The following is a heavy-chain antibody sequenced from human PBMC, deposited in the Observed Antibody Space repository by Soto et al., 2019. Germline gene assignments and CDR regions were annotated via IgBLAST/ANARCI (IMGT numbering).Heavy chain of an antibody. Sequence: PGGSLRLSCAASGFTFSSYAMSWVRQAPGKGLEWVSAISGSGGSTYYADSVKGRFTISRDNSKNTLYLQMNSLRAEDTAVYYCAKIRDYYDSSGYYSLQLMGAFDIWGQRAMVTVSS. V-gene: IGHV3-23*01. J-gene: IGHJ3*02. CDR1: GFTFSSYA. CDR2: ISGSGGST. D-gene: IGHD3-22*01. CDR3: AKIRDYYDSSGYYSLQLMGAFDI.